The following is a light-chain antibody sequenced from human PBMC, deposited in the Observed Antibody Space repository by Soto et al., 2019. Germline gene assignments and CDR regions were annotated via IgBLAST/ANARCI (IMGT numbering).Light chain of an antibody. J-gene: IGKJ4*01. CDR3: QQHSTWPLT. Sequence: EIVLTQPPATLALSPGEGATLSCRSSQSVSSYSAWYQQKPGQAPRLLIYGASNRATGIPARFSGSGSGTDFTLTISSLEPEDFAVYYCQQHSTWPLTFGGGTKVDI. CDR1: QSVSSY. V-gene: IGKV3-11*01. CDR2: GAS.